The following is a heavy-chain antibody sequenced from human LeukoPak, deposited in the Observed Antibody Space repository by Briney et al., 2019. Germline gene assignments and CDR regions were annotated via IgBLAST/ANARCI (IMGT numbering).Heavy chain of an antibody. CDR2: IYYSGST. Sequence: PSETLSLTCTVSGGSISPYYWSWIRQPPGKGLEWIGYIYYSGSTNYNPSLKSRVTISVDTSKSQFSLKLSPATAADTAVYYCARGGGSGRGNWFDPWGQGSLVIVSS. CDR1: GGSISPYY. D-gene: IGHD3-10*01. V-gene: IGHV4-59*01. CDR3: ARGGGSGRGNWFDP. J-gene: IGHJ5*02.